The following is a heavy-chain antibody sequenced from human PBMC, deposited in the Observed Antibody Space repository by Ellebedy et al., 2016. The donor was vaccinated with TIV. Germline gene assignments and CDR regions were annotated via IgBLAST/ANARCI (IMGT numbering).Heavy chain of an antibody. V-gene: IGHV3-64*01. CDR1: GFTFSSYA. J-gene: IGHJ4*02. Sequence: GGSLRLSCAASGFTFSSYAMHWVRQAPGKGLEYVSAISSNGGSTYYANSVKGRFTISRDDSKNTLYLQMGSLRAEDMAVYYCARATLGGYDVIDYWGQGTLVTVSS. D-gene: IGHD5-12*01. CDR2: ISSNGGST. CDR3: ARATLGGYDVIDY.